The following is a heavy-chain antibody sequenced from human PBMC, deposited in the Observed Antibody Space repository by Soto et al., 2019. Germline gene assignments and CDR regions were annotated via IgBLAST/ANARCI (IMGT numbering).Heavy chain of an antibody. J-gene: IGHJ6*02. Sequence: PGGSQRLSCAASGFTFSSYAMSWVRQAPGKGLEWVSAISGSGGSTYYADSVKGRFTISRDNSKNTLYLQMNSLRAEDTAVYYCAKTPLPGYYYYGMDVWGQGTTVTVSS. D-gene: IGHD2-2*01. CDR2: ISGSGGST. CDR1: GFTFSSYA. CDR3: AKTPLPGYYYYGMDV. V-gene: IGHV3-23*01.